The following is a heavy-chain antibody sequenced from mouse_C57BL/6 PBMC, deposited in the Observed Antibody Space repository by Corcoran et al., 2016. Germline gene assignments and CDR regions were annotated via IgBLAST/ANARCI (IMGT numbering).Heavy chain of an antibody. Sequence: QVQLQQSGAELARPGASVKLSCKASGYTFTSYGISWVKQRTGQGLEWIGEIYPRSGNTYYNEKFKGKATLTADKSSSTAYMELRSLTSEDSAVYFCARKAFTTVKYFDVWGTGTTVTVSS. CDR3: ARKAFTTVKYFDV. J-gene: IGHJ1*03. CDR2: IYPRSGNT. V-gene: IGHV1-81*01. CDR1: GYTFTSYG. D-gene: IGHD1-1*01.